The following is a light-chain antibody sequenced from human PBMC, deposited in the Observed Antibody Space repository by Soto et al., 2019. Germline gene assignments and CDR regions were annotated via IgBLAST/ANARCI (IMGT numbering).Light chain of an antibody. V-gene: IGLV2-11*01. CDR2: DVS. CDR3: CSYAGSPRYV. CDR1: SSDVGGYNY. Sequence: QSVLTQPRSVSGSPGQSVTISCTGTSSDVGGYNYVSWYQQHPGKAPKVMIYDVSERPSGVPDRFSCSKSGNTASLTISGLQADDDADYYCCSYAGSPRYVFGTGTKLTVL. J-gene: IGLJ1*01.